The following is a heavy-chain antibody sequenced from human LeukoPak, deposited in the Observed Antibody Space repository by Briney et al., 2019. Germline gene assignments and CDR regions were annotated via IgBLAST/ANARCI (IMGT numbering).Heavy chain of an antibody. Sequence: EASVKVSCKASGYTFTSYDINWVRQATGQGLEWMGWMNPNSGNTGYAQKFQGRVTMTRNTSISTAYMELSSLRSEDTAVYYCARAPSITGTTPPGYWGQGTLVTVSS. V-gene: IGHV1-8*01. D-gene: IGHD1-7*01. CDR3: ARAPSITGTTPPGY. J-gene: IGHJ4*02. CDR2: MNPNSGNT. CDR1: GYTFTSYD.